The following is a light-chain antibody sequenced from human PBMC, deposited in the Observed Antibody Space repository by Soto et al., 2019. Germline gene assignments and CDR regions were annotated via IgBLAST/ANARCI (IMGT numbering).Light chain of an antibody. J-gene: IGKJ2*01. CDR1: QSVSSY. Sequence: IVMTQSPATLSVSPGERATLSCRASQSVSSYLAWYQQKPGLPPRLLIYDASTRATGIPDRFSGSGSGTDFTLTISSLQAADFAVYYCQQYSNWPPLYTFDRGTKLEIK. V-gene: IGKV3-15*01. CDR2: DAS. CDR3: QQYSNWPPLYT.